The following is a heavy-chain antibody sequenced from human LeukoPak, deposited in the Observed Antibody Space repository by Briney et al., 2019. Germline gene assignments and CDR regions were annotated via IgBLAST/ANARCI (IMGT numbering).Heavy chain of an antibody. J-gene: IGHJ4*02. CDR2: ISSRCSTI. Sequence: GGSLRLSCAASAFTFGDYYMSWIRQAPGEGREWVSYISSRCSTIFYADSVKGRFTISRDNAKNSLYLQMNSMRAEDRAVYYCAREVEYSYAGLDYWGQGTLVTVSS. CDR3: AREVEYSYAGLDY. CDR1: AFTFGDYY. D-gene: IGHD5-18*01. V-gene: IGHV3-11*04.